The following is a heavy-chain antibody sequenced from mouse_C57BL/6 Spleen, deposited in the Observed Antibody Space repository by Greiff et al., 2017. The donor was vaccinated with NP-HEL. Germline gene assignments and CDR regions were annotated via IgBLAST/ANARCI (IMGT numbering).Heavy chain of an antibody. CDR2: INYDGSST. CDR1: GFTFSDYY. Sequence: EVQLQESEGGLVQPGSSMKLSCTASGFTFSDYYMAWVRQVPEKGLEWVANINYDGSSTYYLDSLKSRFIISRDNAKNILYLQMSSLKSEDTATYYCARVGSSYVGRYFDVWGTGTTVTVSS. D-gene: IGHD1-1*01. CDR3: ARVGSSYVGRYFDV. V-gene: IGHV5-16*01. J-gene: IGHJ1*03.